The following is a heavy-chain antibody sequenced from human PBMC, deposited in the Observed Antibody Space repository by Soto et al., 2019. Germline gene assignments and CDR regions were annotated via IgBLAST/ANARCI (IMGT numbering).Heavy chain of an antibody. V-gene: IGHV3-21*01. CDR3: ARDKGYCSSTSCYDHDHDAFDL. CDR1: GFTFSSYS. D-gene: IGHD2-2*01. Sequence: EVQLVESGGGLVKPGGSLRLSCAASGFTFSSYSMNWVRQAPGKGLEWVSSISSSSSYIYYADSVKGRFTISRDNPKNSLYMQMNSLRAEDTAVYYCARDKGYCSSTSCYDHDHDAFDLWGQGTMVTVSS. J-gene: IGHJ3*01. CDR2: ISSSSSYI.